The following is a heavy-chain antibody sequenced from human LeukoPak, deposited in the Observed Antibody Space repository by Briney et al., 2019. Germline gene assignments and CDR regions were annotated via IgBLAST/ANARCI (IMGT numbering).Heavy chain of an antibody. CDR3: EKYYDFWSCPKYSFDY. V-gene: IGHV1-18*01. CDR2: ISAYNGKT. D-gene: IGHD3-3*01. CDR1: GYTFTSYG. J-gene: IGHJ4*02. Sequence: ASVKVSCKASGYTFTSYGISWVRQAPGQGLEWMGWISAYNGKTNYAQKFQGRVTMTEDTSTETGYMELSSLRSEDTAVYYCEKYYDFWSCPKYSFDYWGQGTLVTVSS.